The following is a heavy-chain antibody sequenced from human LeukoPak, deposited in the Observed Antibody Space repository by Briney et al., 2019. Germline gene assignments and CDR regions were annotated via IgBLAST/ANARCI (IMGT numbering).Heavy chain of an antibody. CDR1: GFSLSTSGMR. CDR3: ARIRGRGYSYGYDS. CDR2: IDWDDDK. V-gene: IGHV2-70*17. J-gene: IGHJ5*01. D-gene: IGHD5-18*01. Sequence: RMSGPTLVNPTQTLTLTCTFSGFSLSTSGMRVSWIRQPPGKALEWLARIDWDDDKFYSTSLKTRLTISKDTSKNQVVLTMTNMDPVDTATYYCARIRGRGYSYGYDSWGQGTLVTVSS.